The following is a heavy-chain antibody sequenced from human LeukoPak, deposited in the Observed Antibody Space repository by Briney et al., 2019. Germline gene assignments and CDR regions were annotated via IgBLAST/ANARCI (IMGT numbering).Heavy chain of an antibody. CDR2: MSYDGSNK. J-gene: IGHJ3*02. V-gene: IGHV3-30*18. CDR1: GFTFSSYG. CDR3: AKAKNVVTAMSVAFDI. Sequence: PGRSLRLSCAASGFTFSSYGMHWVRQAPGKGLEWVAVMSYDGSNKYYADSAKGRFTISRDNSKNTLYLQMNSLRAEDTAVYYCAKAKNVVTAMSVAFDIWGQGTMVTVSS. D-gene: IGHD2-21*02.